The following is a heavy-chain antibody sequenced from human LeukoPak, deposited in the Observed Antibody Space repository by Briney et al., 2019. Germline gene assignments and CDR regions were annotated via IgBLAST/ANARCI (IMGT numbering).Heavy chain of an antibody. CDR1: GGSISSYY. J-gene: IGHJ4*02. Sequence: SETLSLTXTVSGGSISSYYWSWIRQPPGKGLEWIGYIYYSGSTNYNPSLKSRVTISVDTSKNQFSLKLSSVTAADTAVYYCARVAVEMATYFDYWGQGTLVTVSS. V-gene: IGHV4-59*01. CDR2: IYYSGST. CDR3: ARVAVEMATYFDY. D-gene: IGHD5-24*01.